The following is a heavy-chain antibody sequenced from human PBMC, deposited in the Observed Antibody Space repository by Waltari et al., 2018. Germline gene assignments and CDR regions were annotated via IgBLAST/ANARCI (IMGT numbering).Heavy chain of an antibody. V-gene: IGHV3-49*03. CDR1: GFTFGDYA. CDR3: TRDPIAAAVPSFDY. D-gene: IGHD6-13*01. Sequence: EVQLVESGGGLVQPGRSLRLSCTASGFTFGDYAMSCFRQAPGKGLAWVGFIRSKAYGGTTEYAASGKGRFTISRDDSKSIAYLQMNSLKTEDTAVYYCTRDPIAAAVPSFDYWGQGTLVTVSS. J-gene: IGHJ4*02. CDR2: IRSKAYGGTT.